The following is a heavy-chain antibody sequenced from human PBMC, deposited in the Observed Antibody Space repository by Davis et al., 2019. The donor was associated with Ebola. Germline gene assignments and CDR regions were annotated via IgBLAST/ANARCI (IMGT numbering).Heavy chain of an antibody. CDR3: ARDSITMIVMGSAFDY. J-gene: IGHJ4*02. D-gene: IGHD3-22*01. CDR2: INPSGGST. Sequence: ASVKVSCKASGYTFTSYYMHWVRQAPGQGLEWMGIINPSGGSTNYAQKLQGRVTMTTDTSTSTAYMELRSLRSDDTAVYYCARDSITMIVMGSAFDYWGQGTLVTVSS. V-gene: IGHV1-46*01. CDR1: GYTFTSYY.